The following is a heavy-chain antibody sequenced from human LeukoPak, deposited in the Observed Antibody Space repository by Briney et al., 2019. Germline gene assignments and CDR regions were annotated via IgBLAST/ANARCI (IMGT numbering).Heavy chain of an antibody. CDR3: AKDSYDNSI. J-gene: IGHJ4*02. Sequence: PGGSLRLSCAASGFTFSSYWMSWVRQAPGKGLEWVANIKKDGSEKYYVDSVKGRFTISRDNAKTSLYLQMNSLRAEDTAVYYCAKDSYDNSIWGQGTLVTVSS. D-gene: IGHD3-22*01. CDR1: GFTFSSYW. CDR2: IKKDGSEK. V-gene: IGHV3-7*03.